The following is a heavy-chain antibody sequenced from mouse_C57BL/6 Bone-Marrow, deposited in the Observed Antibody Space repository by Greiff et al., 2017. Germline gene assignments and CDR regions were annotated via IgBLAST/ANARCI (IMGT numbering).Heavy chain of an antibody. CDR1: GYTFTNYW. J-gene: IGHJ1*03. D-gene: IGHD1-1*01. CDR3: ALYLGHFEV. CDR2: IYPGGGYT. Sequence: QVQLQQSGAELVRPGPSVTMSCKASGYTFTNYWIGWAKQRPGHGLEWIGDIYPGGGYTNYNEKFKGKATRTADTSSSTAYMQFSRLTSEDSAIYYCALYLGHFEVWGTGTTVTVSS. V-gene: IGHV1-63*01.